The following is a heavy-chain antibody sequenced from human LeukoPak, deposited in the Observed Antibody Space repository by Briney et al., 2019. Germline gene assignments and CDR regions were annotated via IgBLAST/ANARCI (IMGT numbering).Heavy chain of an antibody. CDR3: AKDRIVVVIEGAFDY. V-gene: IGHV3-30*02. J-gene: IGHJ4*02. Sequence: GGSLRLSCAASGFTFSSYGMHWVRQAPGKGLEWVAFIRYDGSNKYYADSVKGRFTISRDNSKNTLYLQMNSLRAEDTAVYYCAKDRIVVVIEGAFDYWGQETLVTVSS. CDR1: GFTFSSYG. CDR2: IRYDGSNK. D-gene: IGHD2-21*01.